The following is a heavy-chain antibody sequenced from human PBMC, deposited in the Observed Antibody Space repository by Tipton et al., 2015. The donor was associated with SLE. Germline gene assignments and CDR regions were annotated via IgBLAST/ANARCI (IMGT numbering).Heavy chain of an antibody. J-gene: IGHJ3*02. CDR1: GFTFSSYW. V-gene: IGHV3-74*01. CDR3: ARTSSGGAFDI. Sequence: SLRLSCAASGFTFSSYWMHWVRQVPGKGLVCVSRINSDGSSTTYADSVKGRFTISRDNAKNTLYLQMNSLRAEDTAVYYCARTSSGGAFDIWGQGTMVTVSS. CDR2: INSDGSST. D-gene: IGHD2-2*01.